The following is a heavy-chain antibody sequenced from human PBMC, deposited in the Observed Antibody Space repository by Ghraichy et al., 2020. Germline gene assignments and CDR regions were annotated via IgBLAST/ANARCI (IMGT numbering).Heavy chain of an antibody. V-gene: IGHV3-30*01. CDR3: ARDYFDGIRYDGLGDC. Sequence: VTAISYDGTGQYYADYVRGRFTIYRDNSKNTVYLQMNSLRSEDTAVYYCARDYFDGIRYDGLGDCWGQVTLVTVS. CDR2: ISYDGTGQ. D-gene: IGHD3-9*01. J-gene: IGHJ4*02.